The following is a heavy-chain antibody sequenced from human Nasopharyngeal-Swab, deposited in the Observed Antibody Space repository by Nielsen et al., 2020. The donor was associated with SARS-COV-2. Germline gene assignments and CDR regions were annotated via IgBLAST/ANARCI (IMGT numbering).Heavy chain of an antibody. CDR3: ARRETIVGSFDY. CDR1: GGSISSYY. Sequence: GSLRLSCTVSGGSISSYYWTWIRQSPGKGLEWIGYIYYSGSTDYNPSLKGRVTISVDTSKNRFSLKLNSVTAADTAVYYCARRETIVGSFDYWGQGTLVTVSS. J-gene: IGHJ4*02. CDR2: IYYSGST. V-gene: IGHV4-59*08. D-gene: IGHD1-26*01.